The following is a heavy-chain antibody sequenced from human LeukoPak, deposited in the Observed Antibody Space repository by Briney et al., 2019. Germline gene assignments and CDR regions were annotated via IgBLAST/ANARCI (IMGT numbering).Heavy chain of an antibody. CDR2: IKSKTDGGTT. J-gene: IGHJ4*02. CDR3: TTIRELAAFDY. D-gene: IGHD6-6*01. V-gene: IGHV3-15*01. CDR1: GFTFSNAW. Sequence: PGGFLRLSCAASGFTFSNAWMSWVRQAPGKGLEWVGRIKSKTDGGTTDYAAPVKGRFTISRDDSKNTLYLQMNSLKTEDTAVYYCTTIRELAAFDYWGQGTLVTVSS.